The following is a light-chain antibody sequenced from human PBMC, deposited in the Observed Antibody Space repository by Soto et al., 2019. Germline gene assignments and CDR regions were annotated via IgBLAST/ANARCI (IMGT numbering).Light chain of an antibody. Sequence: DIQMTQSPSTLSGSVGDRVTITCRASQTISSWLAWYQQKPGKAPKLLIYDASNLETGVPSRFSGSGSGTDFTLTISSLKPEDFATYSCQQYYNPPITFGQGTRLEI. V-gene: IGKV1-5*01. CDR2: DAS. CDR3: QQYYNPPIT. CDR1: QTISSW. J-gene: IGKJ5*01.